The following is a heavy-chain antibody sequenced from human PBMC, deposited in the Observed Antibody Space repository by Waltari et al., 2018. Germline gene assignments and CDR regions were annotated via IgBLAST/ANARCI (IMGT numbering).Heavy chain of an antibody. J-gene: IGHJ4*02. CDR3: ARGVFRRVWGS. D-gene: IGHD3-16*01. CDR2: VDPEDGET. Sequence: EVQLVQSGAEVKKPGATVKISCKASGYTFTDYYMHWVQQAPGKGLEWMGRVDPEDGETIYAEKFQGRVTISVDTSKNQFSLKLSSVTAADTAVYYCARGVFRRVWGSWGQGTLVIVSS. CDR1: GYTFTDYY. V-gene: IGHV1-69-2*01.